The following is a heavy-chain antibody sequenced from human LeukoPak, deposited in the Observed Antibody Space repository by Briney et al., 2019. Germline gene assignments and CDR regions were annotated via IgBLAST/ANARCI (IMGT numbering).Heavy chain of an antibody. CDR1: GGTFSSYA. CDR3: AVTTTVIADY. Sequence: SVKVSCKASGGTFSSYAISWVRQAPGQGLEWMGRIIPILGIANYAQKFQGRVTMTRNTSISTAYMELSSLRSEDTAMYYCAVTTTVIADYWGQGTLVTVSS. D-gene: IGHD4-17*01. CDR2: IIPILGIA. V-gene: IGHV1-69*04. J-gene: IGHJ4*02.